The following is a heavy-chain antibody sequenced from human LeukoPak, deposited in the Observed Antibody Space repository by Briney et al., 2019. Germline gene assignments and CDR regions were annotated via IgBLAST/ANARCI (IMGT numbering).Heavy chain of an antibody. V-gene: IGHV1-8*02. Sequence: RASVKVSCEASGYTFTGYYMHWVRQATGQGLEWMGWMNPNSGNTGYAQKFQGRVTMTRNTSISTAYMELSSLRSEDTAVYYCARLVWDSSGYFANPGRAFDIWGQGTMVTVSS. J-gene: IGHJ3*02. CDR2: MNPNSGNT. D-gene: IGHD3-22*01. CDR1: GYTFTGYY. CDR3: ARLVWDSSGYFANPGRAFDI.